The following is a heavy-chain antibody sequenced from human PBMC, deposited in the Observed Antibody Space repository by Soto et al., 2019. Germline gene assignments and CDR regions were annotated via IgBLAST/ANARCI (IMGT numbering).Heavy chain of an antibody. Sequence: EVQVLESGGGLVQPGGSLRLSCAATGFTFSDFAMSWVRQAPGKGLEWVSRIYGGGNGPHYADSVKGRVTISRDNSKNTLYLQMNSLRAEDTAVYYCAKMEVMDPRAYSFDYWGQGTLVTVSS. CDR3: AKMEVMDPRAYSFDY. V-gene: IGHV3-23*01. D-gene: IGHD2-21*01. J-gene: IGHJ4*02. CDR1: GFTFSDFA. CDR2: IYGGGNGP.